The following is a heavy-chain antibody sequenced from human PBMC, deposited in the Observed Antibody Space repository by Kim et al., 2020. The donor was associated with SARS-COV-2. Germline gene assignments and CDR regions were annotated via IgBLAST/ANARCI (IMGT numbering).Heavy chain of an antibody. D-gene: IGHD3-10*01. J-gene: IGHJ3*02. V-gene: IGHV3-9*01. Sequence: GGSLRLSCAASGFTFDDYAMHWVRQAPGKGLEWVSGISWNSGSIGYADSVKGRFTISRDNAKNSLYLQMNSLRAEDTALYYCAKERGERFGDRGGAFDIWGQGTMVTVSS. CDR3: AKERGERFGDRGGAFDI. CDR1: GFTFDDYA. CDR2: ISWNSGSI.